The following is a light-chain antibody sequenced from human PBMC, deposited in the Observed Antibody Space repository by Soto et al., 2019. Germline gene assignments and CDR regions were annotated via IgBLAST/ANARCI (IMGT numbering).Light chain of an antibody. Sequence: IVLTQSPVTLSLSPGESATLSCRARQSVISGYLAWYQQKPGQSPRLLIFGASRRATGIPQRFSGSGSGTDFTLTLTSLEPEDVAVYYCHQYETSPQTFGHGTKVESK. CDR2: GAS. V-gene: IGKV3-20*01. J-gene: IGKJ1*01. CDR3: HQYETSPQT. CDR1: QSVISGY.